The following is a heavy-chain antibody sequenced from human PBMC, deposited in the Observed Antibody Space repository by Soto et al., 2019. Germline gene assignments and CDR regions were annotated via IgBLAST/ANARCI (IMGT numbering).Heavy chain of an antibody. CDR1: GGSISSYY. CDR3: ARTTHNYYDSSGYPYYFDY. V-gene: IGHV4-59*01. Sequence: PSETLSLTCTVSGGSISSYYWSWIRQPPGKGLEWIGYIYYSGSTNYNPSLKSRVTISVDTSKNQFSLKLSSVTAADTAVYYCARTTHNYYDSSGYPYYFDYWGQGTLVTVSS. J-gene: IGHJ4*02. CDR2: IYYSGST. D-gene: IGHD3-22*01.